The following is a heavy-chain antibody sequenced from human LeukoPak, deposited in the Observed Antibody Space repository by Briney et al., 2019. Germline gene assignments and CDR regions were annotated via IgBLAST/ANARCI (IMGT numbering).Heavy chain of an antibody. J-gene: IGHJ4*02. CDR1: RGSISSGGYY. CDR3: ARDRGPYSGYDSYYFDY. D-gene: IGHD5-12*01. CDR2: IYYSGST. Sequence: SQTLSLTCTVSRGSISSGGYYWSWIRQHPGKGLEWIGYIYYSGSTYYNPSLKSRVTISVDTSKNQFSLKLSSVTAADTAVYYCARDRGPYSGYDSYYFDYWGQGTLVTVSS. V-gene: IGHV4-31*03.